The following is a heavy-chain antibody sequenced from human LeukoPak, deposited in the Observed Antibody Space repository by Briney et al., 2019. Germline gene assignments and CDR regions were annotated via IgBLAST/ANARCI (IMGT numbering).Heavy chain of an antibody. CDR3: ARGGVIAYYYDSSGFGFDP. D-gene: IGHD3-22*01. V-gene: IGHV3-53*05. CDR2: IYSGGST. CDR1: GFTVRSNY. J-gene: IGHJ5*02. Sequence: GGSLRLSCAASGFTVRSNYMSWVRQAPGKGLEWVSVIYSGGSTYYADSVKGRFTISRDNSKNTLYLQMNSLRAEDTAVYYCARGGVIAYYYDSSGFGFDPWGQGTLVTVSS.